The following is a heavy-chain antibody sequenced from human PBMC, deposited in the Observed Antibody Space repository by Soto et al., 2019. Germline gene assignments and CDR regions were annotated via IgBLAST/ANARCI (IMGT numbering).Heavy chain of an antibody. J-gene: IGHJ5*02. D-gene: IGHD2-2*01. CDR1: GYTFTSYD. CDR3: ARGRIGYCSSTSCYPWFDP. CDR2: MNPNSGNT. Sequence: QVQLVQSGAEVKKPGASVKVSCKASGYTFTSYDINWVRQATGQGLEWMGWMNPNSGNTGYAQKFQGRVTMTRNNSISTAYMELSSLRSEDTAVYYCARGRIGYCSSTSCYPWFDPWGQGTLVTVSS. V-gene: IGHV1-8*01.